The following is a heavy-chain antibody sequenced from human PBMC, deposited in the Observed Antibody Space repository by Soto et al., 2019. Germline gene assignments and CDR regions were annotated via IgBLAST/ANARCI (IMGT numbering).Heavy chain of an antibody. Sequence: PGGSLRLSCAASGSTFSDYAMNWVRQAPGKRMEWVASSIGTGINTYHADSVRGRFTISRDNSKSTLFLQMDSLRVEDTAIYYCAKAPLISCSGTKCYHFDSWGQGTLVTVSS. D-gene: IGHD2-8*01. CDR1: GSTFSDYA. J-gene: IGHJ4*02. CDR3: AKAPLISCSGTKCYHFDS. V-gene: IGHV3-23*01. CDR2: SIGTGINT.